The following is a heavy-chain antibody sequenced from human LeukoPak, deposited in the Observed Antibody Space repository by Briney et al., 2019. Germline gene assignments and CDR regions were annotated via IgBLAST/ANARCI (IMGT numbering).Heavy chain of an antibody. Sequence: ASVKVSCKASGYTFTSYYMHWVRQAPGQGLEWMGIINPSGGSTSYAQKFQGRVTMTRDTYTSTVYMELSRLRSEDTAVYYCARDGALERFYYDSSGYYYGYWGQGTLVTVSS. D-gene: IGHD3-22*01. CDR1: GYTFTSYY. J-gene: IGHJ4*02. V-gene: IGHV1-46*01. CDR2: INPSGGST. CDR3: ARDGALERFYYDSSGYYYGY.